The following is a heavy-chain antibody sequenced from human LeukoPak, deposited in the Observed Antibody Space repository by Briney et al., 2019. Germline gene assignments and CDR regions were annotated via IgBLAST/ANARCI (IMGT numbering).Heavy chain of an antibody. CDR2: ISWNSGSI. D-gene: IGHD6-19*01. V-gene: IGHV3-9*01. Sequence: SLRLSCSASGFTFDEYAMLGVRQPPGKGLEWVSGISWNSGSIGYADSVKGRFTISRDNAKNSLYLQMNSLRAEDTALYYCAKDLIAVAGPKVIDYWGQGTLVTVSS. J-gene: IGHJ4*02. CDR1: GFTFDEYA. CDR3: AKDLIAVAGPKVIDY.